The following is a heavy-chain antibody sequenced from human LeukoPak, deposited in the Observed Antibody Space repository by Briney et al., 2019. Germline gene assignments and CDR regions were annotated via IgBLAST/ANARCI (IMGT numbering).Heavy chain of an antibody. V-gene: IGHV3-7*01. CDR2: VNQGGTGK. J-gene: IGHJ6*03. CDR1: GFSFSTQW. CDR3: AREHYFYHMDG. Sequence: PGGSLRLSCAASGFSFSTQWMSWVRQAPGKGLEWVAIVNQGGTGKYYVDSVKSRFTISRDNAENSLYLQMNSLRAEDTAAYYCAREHYFYHMDGWGEGTTVTVSS.